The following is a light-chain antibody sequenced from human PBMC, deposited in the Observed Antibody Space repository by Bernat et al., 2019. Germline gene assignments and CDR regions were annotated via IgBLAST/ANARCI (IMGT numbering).Light chain of an antibody. CDR2: DVR. V-gene: IGLV2-14*03. J-gene: IGLJ3*02. CDR1: SSDVGGYNY. CDR3: SSYTSSTTRV. Sequence: QSALTQPASVSGSPGQSITISCTGTSSDVGGYNYVSWYQQHPGRAPKLMIYDVRDRPSWISNRFSGSKSGNTASLTISGLLAEDEADYYCSSYTSSTTRVFGGGTRLTVL.